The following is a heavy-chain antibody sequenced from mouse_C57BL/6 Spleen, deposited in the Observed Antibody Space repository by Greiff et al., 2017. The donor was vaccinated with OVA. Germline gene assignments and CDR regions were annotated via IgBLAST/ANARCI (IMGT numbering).Heavy chain of an antibody. J-gene: IGHJ4*01. CDR1: GYTFTSYG. CDR3: ARGREGAMDY. Sequence: VKLQQSGAELARPGASVKLSCKASGYTFTSYGISWVKQRTGQGLEWIGEIYPRSGNTYYNEKFKGKATLTADKSSSTAYMELRSLTSEDSAVYFCARGREGAMDYWGQGTSVTVSS. V-gene: IGHV1-81*01. CDR2: IYPRSGNT.